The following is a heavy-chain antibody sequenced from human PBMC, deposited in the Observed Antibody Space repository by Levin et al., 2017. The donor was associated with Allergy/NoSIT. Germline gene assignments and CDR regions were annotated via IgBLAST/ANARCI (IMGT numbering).Heavy chain of an antibody. J-gene: IGHJ6*03. D-gene: IGHD1-1*01. V-gene: IGHV5-51*01. CDR2: IYPGDSDT. CDR1: GSSFTSYW. CDR3: ARRGTRDYYYYMDV. Sequence: GGSLRLSCQGSGSSFTSYWIGWARQMPGKGLEWMGIIYPGDSDTRYSPSFQGQVTISADKSISTAYLQWSSLKASDTAIYYCARRGTRDYYYYMDVWGKGTTVTVSS.